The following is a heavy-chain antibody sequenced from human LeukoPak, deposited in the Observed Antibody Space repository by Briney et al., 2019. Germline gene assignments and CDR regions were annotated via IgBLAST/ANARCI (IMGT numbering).Heavy chain of an antibody. V-gene: IGHV4-34*01. Sequence: KTSETLSLTCAVYGGSFSGYYWSWIRQPPGKGLEWIGEINHSGSTNYNPSLKSRVTISVDTSKNQFSLKLSSVTAADTAVYYCARTLVSGWGPPHYYTDVWGKGTTVTVSS. J-gene: IGHJ6*03. CDR3: ARTLVSGWGPPHYYTDV. CDR2: INHSGST. D-gene: IGHD7-27*01. CDR1: GGSFSGYY.